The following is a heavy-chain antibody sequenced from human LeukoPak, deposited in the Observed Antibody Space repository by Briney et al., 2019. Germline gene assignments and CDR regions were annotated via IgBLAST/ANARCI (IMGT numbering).Heavy chain of an antibody. CDR1: GFTFSDYY. J-gene: IGHJ4*02. D-gene: IGHD6-13*01. V-gene: IGHV3-11*01. CDR3: AREEEAAAGLFDY. CDR2: ISSSGSTI. Sequence: EGSLRLSCAASGFTFSDYYMSWIRQAPGKGLEWVSYISSSGSTIYYADSVQGRFTISRDNAKNSLYLQMNSLRAEDTAVYYCAREEEAAAGLFDYWGQGTLVTVSS.